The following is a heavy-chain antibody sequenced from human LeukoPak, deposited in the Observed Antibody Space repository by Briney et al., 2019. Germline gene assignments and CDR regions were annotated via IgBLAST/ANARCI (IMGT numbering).Heavy chain of an antibody. D-gene: IGHD3-22*01. CDR1: GGSISSSSYY. CDR2: IYYSGST. CDR3: ARRRYYYDSSGYYFDY. J-gene: IGHJ4*02. Sequence: SETLSLTCTVSGGSISSSSYYWGWIRQPPGKGLEWIGSIYYSGSTYYNPSLKSRVTISVDTSKNQFSLKLSSVTAADTAVYYCARRRYYYDSSGYYFDYWGQGTLVTVSS. V-gene: IGHV4-39*07.